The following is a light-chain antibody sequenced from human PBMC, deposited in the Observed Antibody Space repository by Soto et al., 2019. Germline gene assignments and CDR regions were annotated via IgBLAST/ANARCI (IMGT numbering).Light chain of an antibody. V-gene: IGLV1-51*01. J-gene: IGLJ2*01. Sequence: QSVLTQPPSVSAAPGQKVTISCSGSSSNIGHNYVSWYQQLPGTAPKLLIYDNNKRPSVIPHRFSGSKSGTSGTRDITGLLTGVEADYYCGPWDGSLRAEVFGGGTQLTVL. CDR2: DNN. CDR1: SSNIGHNY. CDR3: GPWDGSLRAEV.